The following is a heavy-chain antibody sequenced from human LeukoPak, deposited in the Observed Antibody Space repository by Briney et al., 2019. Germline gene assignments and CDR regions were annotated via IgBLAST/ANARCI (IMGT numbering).Heavy chain of an antibody. CDR1: GYTFTSYG. D-gene: IGHD3-22*01. Sequence: ASVRVSXKASGYTFTSYGISWVRQAPGQGLEWIGWISAYNGNANYAQKLQGRVTMTTDTSTSTAYMELRSLRSDDTAVYYCARADYDSSGYYLYYYYYYMDVWGKGTTVTVSS. CDR3: ARADYDSSGYYLYYYYYYMDV. V-gene: IGHV1-18*01. CDR2: ISAYNGNA. J-gene: IGHJ6*03.